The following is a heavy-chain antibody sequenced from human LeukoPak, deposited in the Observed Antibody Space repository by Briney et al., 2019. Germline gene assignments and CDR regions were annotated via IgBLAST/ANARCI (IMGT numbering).Heavy chain of an antibody. CDR3: ARVYYDFWSGQPYYFDY. CDR2: IYYSGST. V-gene: IGHV4-59*01. Sequence: PSETLSLTCTVSGGSISSYYWSWIRQPPGKGLEWIGYIYYSGSTNYNPSLKSRVTISVDTSKNQFSLKLSSVTAADTAVYYCARVYYDFWSGQPYYFDYWGQGTLVTVSS. CDR1: GGSISSYY. J-gene: IGHJ4*02. D-gene: IGHD3-3*01.